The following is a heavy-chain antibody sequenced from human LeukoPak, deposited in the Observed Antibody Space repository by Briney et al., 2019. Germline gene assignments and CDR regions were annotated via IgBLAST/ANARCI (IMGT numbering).Heavy chain of an antibody. J-gene: IGHJ4*02. D-gene: IGHD7-27*01. CDR2: INPNSGGT. CDR3: ARDIRNWALTRYYFDY. CDR1: GYTFTGYY. V-gene: IGHV1-2*02. Sequence: ASVKVSCKASGYTFTGYYMHWVRQAPGQGLEWMGWINPNSGGTNYAQKFQGRVTMTRDTSISTAYMELSRLRSDDTAVYYCARDIRNWALTRYYFDYWGQGTLVTVSS.